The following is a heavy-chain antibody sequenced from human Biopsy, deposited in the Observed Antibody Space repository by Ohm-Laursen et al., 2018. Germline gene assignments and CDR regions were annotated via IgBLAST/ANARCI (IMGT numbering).Heavy chain of an antibody. CDR2: MIPSSGKT. J-gene: IGHJ5*02. V-gene: IGHV1-8*01. CDR3: ARGYSRRVSIFEASIYWFDT. CDR1: GYSFSTYD. D-gene: IGHD6-6*01. Sequence: SSVNVSCKPSGYSFSTYDVNWVRQARGQGLEWMGWMIPSSGKTGYAQRFQGRVTLTMNTSISTAYMELSGLRSEDTAVYFCARGYSRRVSIFEASIYWFDTWGQGTLVTVSS.